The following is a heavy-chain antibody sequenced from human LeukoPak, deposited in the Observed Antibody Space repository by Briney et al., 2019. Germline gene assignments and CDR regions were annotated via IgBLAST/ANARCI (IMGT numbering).Heavy chain of an antibody. CDR2: IYHSGHT. J-gene: IGHJ5*02. V-gene: IGHV4-59*08. CDR1: GASVSSDY. Sequence: SETLSLTCTVSGASVSSDYWSWIRQSPGKGLEWIGYIYHSGHTMSNPSLKSRVSLSLDASNNQFSLKLSSVTAADTAVYYCARHPFQYPFDHWGQGTVVSVSS. D-gene: IGHD4-4*01. CDR3: ARHPFQYPFDH.